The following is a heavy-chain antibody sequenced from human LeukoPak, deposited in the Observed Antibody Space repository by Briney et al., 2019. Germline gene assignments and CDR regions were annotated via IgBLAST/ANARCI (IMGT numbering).Heavy chain of an antibody. CDR1: GFTFSDYY. D-gene: IGHD5-18*01. Sequence: PGGSLRLSCAASGFTFSDYYMNWIRQAPGKGLEWVSYISSSGCTIYYADSVKGRFTISRDNSKNTLYLQMNSLRAEDTALYYCAKETIKYIYGPGAFDIWGQGTLVTVSS. V-gene: IGHV3-11*01. CDR3: AKETIKYIYGPGAFDI. CDR2: ISSSGCTI. J-gene: IGHJ3*02.